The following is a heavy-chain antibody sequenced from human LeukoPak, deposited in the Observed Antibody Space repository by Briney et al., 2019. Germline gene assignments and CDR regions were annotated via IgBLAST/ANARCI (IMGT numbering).Heavy chain of an antibody. CDR2: IYYSGST. V-gene: IGHV4-59*01. J-gene: IGHJ3*02. CDR3: ARAPGGYGSGSRGAFDI. CDR1: GGSISSYY. Sequence: SETLSLTCTVSGGSISSYYWSWIRQPLGKGLEWIGYIYYSGSTNYNPSLKSRVTISVDTSKNQFSLKLSSVTAADTAVYYCARAPGGYGSGSRGAFDIWGQGTMVTVSS. D-gene: IGHD3-10*01.